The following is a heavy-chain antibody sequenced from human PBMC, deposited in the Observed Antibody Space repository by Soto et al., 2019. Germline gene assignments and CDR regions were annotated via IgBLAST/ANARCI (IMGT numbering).Heavy chain of an antibody. CDR2: IWYDGSNK. CDR3: ARTRCSSTSCYGRPFDI. J-gene: IGHJ3*02. D-gene: IGHD2-2*01. Sequence: GESLKISCAASGFTFSSYGMHWVRQAPGKGLEWVAVIWYDGSNKYYADSVKGRFTISRDNSKNTLYLQMNSLRAEDTAVYYCARTRCSSTSCYGRPFDIWGQGTMVTVSS. CDR1: GFTFSSYG. V-gene: IGHV3-33*01.